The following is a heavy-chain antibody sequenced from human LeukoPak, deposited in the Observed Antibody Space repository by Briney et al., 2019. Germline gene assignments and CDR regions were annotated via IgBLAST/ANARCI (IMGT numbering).Heavy chain of an antibody. J-gene: IGHJ5*02. V-gene: IGHV3-48*03. CDR3: ARERICSGGSCPFDP. D-gene: IGHD2-15*01. Sequence: GGSLRLSCAASGFTFSSYEMNWVRQAPGKGLEWVSCISSSGSTIYYADSVKGRFTISRDNAKNSLYLQMNSLRAEDTAAYYCARERICSGGSCPFDPWGQGTLVTVSS. CDR1: GFTFSSYE. CDR2: ISSSGSTI.